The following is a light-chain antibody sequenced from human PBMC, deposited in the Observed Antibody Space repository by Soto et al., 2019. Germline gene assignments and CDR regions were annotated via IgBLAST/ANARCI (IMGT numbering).Light chain of an antibody. J-gene: IGKJ1*01. CDR3: QHYVTSLTT. V-gene: IGKV3-11*01. Sequence: IVLTQSPATLSLSPGERATLSCRASQSISRYLAWYQQKPGQAPRLLLYDASNRATGIPARFSGSGFGTDFTLTISRLEPEDFAVYYCQHYVTSLTTFGQGTKVDNK. CDR1: QSISRY. CDR2: DAS.